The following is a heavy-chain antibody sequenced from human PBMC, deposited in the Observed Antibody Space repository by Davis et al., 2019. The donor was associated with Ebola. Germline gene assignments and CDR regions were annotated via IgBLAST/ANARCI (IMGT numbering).Heavy chain of an antibody. D-gene: IGHD6-6*01. J-gene: IGHJ6*02. CDR2: IHPERLTI. V-gene: IGHV3-74*01. CDR1: GLTSSEYW. Sequence: PGGSLRLSCAASGLTSSEYWMHWVREVPGKGLLWVADIHPERLTIRYDDSVRGRFTVSRDNVRRILFLQMNSVGPDDTAVYYCARSEYYNGQDVWGQGTRVTVSS. CDR3: ARSEYYNGQDV.